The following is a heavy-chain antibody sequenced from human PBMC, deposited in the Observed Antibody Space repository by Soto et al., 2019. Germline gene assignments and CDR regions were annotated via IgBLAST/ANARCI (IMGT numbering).Heavy chain of an antibody. J-gene: IGHJ4*02. CDR3: ARVNMVVPAASFDY. V-gene: IGHV4-31*03. CDR1: GGSISSGGYY. D-gene: IGHD2-2*01. CDR2: IYYSGST. Sequence: PSETLSLTCTVSGGSISSGGYYWSWIRQHPGKGLEWIGYIYYSGSTYYNPSLKSRVTISVDTSKNQFSLKLSSVTAADTAVYYCARVNMVVPAASFDYWGQGTLVTVSS.